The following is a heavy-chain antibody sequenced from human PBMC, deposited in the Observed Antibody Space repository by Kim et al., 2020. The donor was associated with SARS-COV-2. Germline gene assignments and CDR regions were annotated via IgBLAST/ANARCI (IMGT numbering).Heavy chain of an antibody. J-gene: IGHJ6*02. CDR1: GFTFSDYY. CDR2: ISSSGSTI. V-gene: IGHV3-11*01. CDR3: ASDYGSGSRYYYYYYGMDV. Sequence: GGSLRLSCAASGFTFSDYYMSWIRQAPGKGLEWVSYISSSGSTIYYADSVKGRFTISRDNAKNSLYLQMNSLRAEDTAVYYCASDYGSGSRYYYYYYGMDVWGQGTTVTVSS. D-gene: IGHD3-10*01.